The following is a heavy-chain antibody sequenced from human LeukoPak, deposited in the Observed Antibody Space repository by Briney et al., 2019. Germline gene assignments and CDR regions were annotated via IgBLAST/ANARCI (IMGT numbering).Heavy chain of an antibody. CDR1: GYSFTSYW. D-gene: IGHD3-22*01. CDR3: ARLHYDSSGFSDAFDI. Sequence: GESLKISCKGSGYSFTSYWIGWVRQMPGKGLEWMGIIYPGDSDTRYSPSFQGQVTISADKSISTAYLQWSSLKASDTAMYYCARLHYDSSGFSDAFDIWGQGTMVTVSS. V-gene: IGHV5-51*01. CDR2: IYPGDSDT. J-gene: IGHJ3*02.